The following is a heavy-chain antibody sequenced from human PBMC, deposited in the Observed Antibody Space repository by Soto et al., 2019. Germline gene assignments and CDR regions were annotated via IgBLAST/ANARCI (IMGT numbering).Heavy chain of an antibody. V-gene: IGHV4-61*08. CDR1: GGSISSGGYY. J-gene: IGHJ5*02. D-gene: IGHD3-22*01. Sequence: TSETLSLTCTVSGGSISSGGYYWSWIRQHPGKGLEWIGYIYYSGSTNYNPSLKSRVTISVDTSKNQFSLKLSSVTAADTAVYYCARGTMIVSVDPWGQGTLVTVSS. CDR2: IYYSGST. CDR3: ARGTMIVSVDP.